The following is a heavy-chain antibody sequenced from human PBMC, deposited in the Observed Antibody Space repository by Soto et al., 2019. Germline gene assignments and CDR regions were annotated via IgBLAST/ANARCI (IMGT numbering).Heavy chain of an antibody. V-gene: IGHV3-30-3*01. CDR1: GFTFSDYA. D-gene: IGHD4-17*01. CDR3: ARPAATVIFYSGMDV. CDR2: ISFDGSNE. Sequence: LRLSCAASGFTFSDYAMHWVRQAPGKGLEWVAIISFDGSNEHYADSVQGRFTISRGNSENTLYLQMNSLRADDTAVYYCARPAATVIFYSGMDVWGQGTTVTVSS. J-gene: IGHJ6*02.